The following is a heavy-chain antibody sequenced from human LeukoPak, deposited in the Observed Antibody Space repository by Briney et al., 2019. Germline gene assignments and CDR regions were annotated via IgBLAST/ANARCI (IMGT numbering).Heavy chain of an antibody. CDR1: GYTFTSYA. J-gene: IGHJ4*02. D-gene: IGHD3-22*01. V-gene: IGHV7-4-1*02. Sequence: RASVKVSFKASGYTFTSYAMNWVRQAPGQGLEWMGWINTNTGNPTYAQGFTGRFVFSLDTSVSTAYLQISSLKAEDTAVYYCAGAPYYYDSSGYYYVPLFDYWGQGTLVTVSS. CDR2: INTNTGNP. CDR3: AGAPYYYDSSGYYYVPLFDY.